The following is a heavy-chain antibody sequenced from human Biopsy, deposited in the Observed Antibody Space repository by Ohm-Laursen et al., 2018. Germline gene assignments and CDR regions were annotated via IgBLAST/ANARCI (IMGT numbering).Heavy chain of an antibody. D-gene: IGHD3-9*01. J-gene: IGHJ1*01. V-gene: IGHV1-69*06. CDR1: GGTFSHYG. CDR2: NIPILGTG. Sequence: SVKASCKAPGGTFSHYGVNWVRQAPGQGLEWLGGNIPILGTGNYAQKFQDRATVAADTSTSTATMELRSLRSHDTAVYYCATKLTGYFHHWGQGTLVIVSS. CDR3: ATKLTGYFHH.